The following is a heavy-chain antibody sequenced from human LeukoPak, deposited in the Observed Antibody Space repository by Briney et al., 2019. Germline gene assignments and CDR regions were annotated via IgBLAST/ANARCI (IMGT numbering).Heavy chain of an antibody. CDR3: ARRSAVVAAAAVDP. D-gene: IGHD6-13*01. J-gene: IGHJ5*02. CDR1: GYSISSGYY. V-gene: IGHV4-38-2*02. CDR2: IYHSGNT. Sequence: SETLSLTCTVSGYSISSGYYWGWIRQPPGKGLEWIANIYHSGNTYYNPSLKSRVTISVDTSKNQFSLKLSSVTAADTAVYYCARRSAVVAAAAVDPWGQGTLVTVSS.